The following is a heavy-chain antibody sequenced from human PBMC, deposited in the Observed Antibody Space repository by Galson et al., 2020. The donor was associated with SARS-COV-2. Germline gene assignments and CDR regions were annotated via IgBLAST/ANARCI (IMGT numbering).Heavy chain of an antibody. V-gene: IGHV3-30*04. CDR2: ISYDGSNK. CDR3: ARGRPDYASWSGDWFDP. J-gene: IGHJ5*02. Sequence: SCAASGFTFSSYAMHWVRQAPGKGLEWVAVISYDGSNKYYADSVKGRFTISRDNSKNTLYLQMNSLRAEDTAVYYCARGRPDYASWSGDWFDPWGQGTLVTVSS. CDR1: GFTFSSYA. D-gene: IGHD4-17*01.